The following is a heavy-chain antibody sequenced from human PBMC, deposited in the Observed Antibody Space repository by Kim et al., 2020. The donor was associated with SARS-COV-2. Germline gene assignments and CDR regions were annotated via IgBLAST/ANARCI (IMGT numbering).Heavy chain of an antibody. CDR3: ARDPYRYDFWSGPTVSFNY. CDR1: GFTFSSYS. V-gene: IGHV3-48*02. J-gene: IGHJ4*02. D-gene: IGHD3-3*01. Sequence: GGSLRLSCAASGFTFSSYSMNWVRQAPGKGLEWVSYISSSSSTIYYADSVKGRFTISRDNAKNSLYLQMNSLRDEDTAVYYCARDPYRYDFWSGPTVSFNYWGQGTLVTVSS. CDR2: ISSSSSTI.